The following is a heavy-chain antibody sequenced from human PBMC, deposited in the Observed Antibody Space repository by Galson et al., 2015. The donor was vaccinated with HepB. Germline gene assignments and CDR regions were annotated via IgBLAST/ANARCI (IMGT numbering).Heavy chain of an antibody. V-gene: IGHV3-30*04. CDR1: GFSFSSYA. J-gene: IGHJ4*02. CDR3: SRGGGDSTWPFDS. Sequence: SLRLSCAASGFSFSSYAMHWVRQAPGKGLEWVSVISYDGTNKHYAESVKGRFTISRDSSKNTLYLQMNSLRADDTAMYYCSRGGGDSTWPFDSWGQGALVTVSS. CDR2: ISYDGTNK. D-gene: IGHD6-13*01.